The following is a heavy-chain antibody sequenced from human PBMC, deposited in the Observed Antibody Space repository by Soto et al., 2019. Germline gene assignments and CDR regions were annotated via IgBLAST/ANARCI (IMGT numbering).Heavy chain of an antibody. Sequence: SETLSLTCTVSGGSISSYYWSWIRQPPGKGLEWIGYIYYSGSTNYNPSLKSRVTISVDTSKNQFSLKLSSMTAADTAVYYCARRGYGRGNWFDPWGQGTLVTVSS. CDR2: IYYSGST. V-gene: IGHV4-59*08. J-gene: IGHJ5*02. CDR3: ARRGYGRGNWFDP. CDR1: GGSISSYY. D-gene: IGHD5-12*01.